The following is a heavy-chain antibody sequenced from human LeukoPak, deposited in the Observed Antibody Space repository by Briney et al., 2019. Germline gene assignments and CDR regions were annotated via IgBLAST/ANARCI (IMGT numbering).Heavy chain of an antibody. D-gene: IGHD3-22*01. Sequence: NPSETLSLTCTVSGGSISSYYWSWIRQPPGKGLEWIGYIYYSGSTNYNPSLKSRVTISVDTSKNQFSLKLSSVTAADTAVYYCARDARPSVSYWYFDLWGRGTLVIVSS. CDR2: IYYSGST. J-gene: IGHJ2*01. CDR3: ARDARPSVSYWYFDL. CDR1: GGSISSYY. V-gene: IGHV4-59*01.